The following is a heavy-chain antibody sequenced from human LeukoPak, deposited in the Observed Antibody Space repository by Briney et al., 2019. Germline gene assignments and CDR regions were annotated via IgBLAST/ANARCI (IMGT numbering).Heavy chain of an antibody. V-gene: IGHV4-31*11. CDR1: GASVTSTGYY. J-gene: IGHJ4*02. Sequence: PSQTLSLTCAVSGASVTSTGYYWSWIHQHPGKGLEWVGYIHSSGQTYYRPSLESRVTISVDTSENQFSLRLSSVTAADTAVYYCARGGIISTIDHWGQGTRVTVSS. CDR3: ARGGIISTIDH. D-gene: IGHD6-13*01. CDR2: IHSSGQT.